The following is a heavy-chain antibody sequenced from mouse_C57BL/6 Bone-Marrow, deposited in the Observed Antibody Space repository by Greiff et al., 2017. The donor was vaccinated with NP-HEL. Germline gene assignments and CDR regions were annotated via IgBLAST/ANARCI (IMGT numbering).Heavy chain of an antibody. J-gene: IGHJ4*01. CDR1: GFNFSDYG. V-gene: IGHV5-17*01. Sequence: EVQRVESGGGLVKPGGSLKLSCAASGFNFSDYGMHWVRQAPEKGLEWVAYISSGSSTIYYADTVKGRFTISRDNAKNTLFLQMTSLRSEDTAMYYCARRYPYAMDYWGQGTSVTVSA. D-gene: IGHD1-1*01. CDR2: ISSGSSTI. CDR3: ARRYPYAMDY.